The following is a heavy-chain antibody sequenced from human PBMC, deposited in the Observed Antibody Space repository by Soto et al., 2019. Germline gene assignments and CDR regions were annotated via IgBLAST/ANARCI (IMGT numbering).Heavy chain of an antibody. V-gene: IGHV3-9*01. CDR1: GFTFDDYA. CDR3: AKARGYSYGDLFDY. J-gene: IGHJ4*02. CDR2: ISWNSGSI. Sequence: SVRLSCAASGFTFDDYAMHWVRQAPGKGLEWVSGISWNSGSIGYADSVKGRFTISRDNAKNSLYLQMNSLRAEDTALYYCAKARGYSYGDLFDYWGQGTLVTVSS. D-gene: IGHD5-18*01.